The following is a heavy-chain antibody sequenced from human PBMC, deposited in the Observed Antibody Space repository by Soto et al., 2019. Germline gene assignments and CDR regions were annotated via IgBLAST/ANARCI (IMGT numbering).Heavy chain of an antibody. CDR1: GGTFSSYT. CDR2: IIPILGIA. CDR3: AREGSGDYEVDY. J-gene: IGHJ4*02. Sequence: ASVKVSCKASGGTFSSYTISWVRQAPGQGLEWMGRIIPILGIANYAQKFQGRVTITADKSTSTAYMELSSLRSEDTAVYYCAREGSGDYEVDYWGQGTLVTVSS. V-gene: IGHV1-69*04. D-gene: IGHD4-17*01.